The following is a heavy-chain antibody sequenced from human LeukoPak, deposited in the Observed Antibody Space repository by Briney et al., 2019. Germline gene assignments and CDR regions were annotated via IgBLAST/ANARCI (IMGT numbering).Heavy chain of an antibody. CDR2: INTNTGNP. V-gene: IGHV7-4-1*02. D-gene: IGHD2-2*01. CDR1: GYTFTSYA. J-gene: IGHJ4*02. Sequence: ASVKVSCKASGYTFTSYAMNWVRQAPGQGLERMGWINTNTGNPTYAQGFTGRFVFSLDTSVSTAYLQISSLKAEDTAVYYCARETGRYCSSTSCLIDYWGQGTLVTVSS. CDR3: ARETGRYCSSTSCLIDY.